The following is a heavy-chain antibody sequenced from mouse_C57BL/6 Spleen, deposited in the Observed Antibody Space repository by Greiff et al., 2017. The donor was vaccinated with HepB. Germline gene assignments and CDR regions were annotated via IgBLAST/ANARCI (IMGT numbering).Heavy chain of an antibody. V-gene: IGHV1-55*01. D-gene: IGHD2-4*01. Sequence: QVHVKQPGAELVKPGASVKMSCKASGYTFTSYWLTWVKRRPGQGLEWIGDVYPGSGSTNYNETFKSKTTLTVDTSSSPAYMQLSSLTSEDSAVYYCARGDYDYDGAYWGQGTLVTVSA. CDR1: GYTFTSYW. J-gene: IGHJ3*01. CDR2: VYPGSGST. CDR3: ARGDYDYDGAY.